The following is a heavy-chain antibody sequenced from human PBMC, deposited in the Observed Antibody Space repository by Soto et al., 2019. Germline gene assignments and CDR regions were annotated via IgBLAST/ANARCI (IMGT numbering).Heavy chain of an antibody. CDR3: ARDPPARYSSGWDDEGNGGY. CDR2: ISAYNGNT. J-gene: IGHJ4*02. Sequence: QVQLVQSGAEVKKPGASVKVSCKASGYTFTSYGISWVRQAPGQGLEWMGWISAYNGNTNYAQKLQGRVTMTTDTSTSTAYIELRSLRSDDTAVYYCARDPPARYSSGWDDEGNGGYWGQGTLVTVSS. V-gene: IGHV1-18*01. D-gene: IGHD6-19*01. CDR1: GYTFTSYG.